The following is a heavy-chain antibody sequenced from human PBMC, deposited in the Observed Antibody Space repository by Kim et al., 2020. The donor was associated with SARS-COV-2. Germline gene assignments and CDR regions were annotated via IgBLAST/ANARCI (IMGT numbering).Heavy chain of an antibody. Sequence: ASVKVSCKASGYTFSSPGMSWVRQAPGQRFEWMGWIATNSGKTKYAQKFEGRVTLTRDPSTDTAYMELRTLTSDDTAMYYCARPLVDPFDYCGQGSLVTV. V-gene: IGHV1-18*01. D-gene: IGHD3-10*01. J-gene: IGHJ4*02. CDR3: ARPLVDPFDY. CDR1: GYTFSSPG. CDR2: IATNSGKT.